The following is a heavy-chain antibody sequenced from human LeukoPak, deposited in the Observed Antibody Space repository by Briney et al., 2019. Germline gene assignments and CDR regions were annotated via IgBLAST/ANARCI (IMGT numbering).Heavy chain of an antibody. CDR2: ISYDGSNK. Sequence: GGSLRLSCAASGFTFSSYSMNWVRQAPGKGLEWVAVISYDGSNKYYADSVKGRFTISRDNSKNTLYLQMNSLRAEDTAVYYCARDKEYSSSWYSVGDYWGQGTLVTVSS. J-gene: IGHJ4*02. CDR3: ARDKEYSSSWYSVGDY. D-gene: IGHD6-13*01. V-gene: IGHV3-30*03. CDR1: GFTFSSYS.